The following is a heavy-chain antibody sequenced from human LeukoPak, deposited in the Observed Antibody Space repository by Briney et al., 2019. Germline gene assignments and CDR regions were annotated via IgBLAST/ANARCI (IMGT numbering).Heavy chain of an antibody. D-gene: IGHD4-11*01. CDR1: GYTFTGYY. J-gene: IGHJ4*02. CDR2: INPNSGGT. V-gene: IGHV1-2*02. Sequence: ASVKVSCKASGYTFTGYYMHWVRQAPGQGLEWMGRINPNSGGTNYAQKFQGRVTMTRDTSISTAYMELSRLRSDDTAVYYCARPPTTVTEGNHFDYWGQGTLVTVSS. CDR3: ARPPTTVTEGNHFDY.